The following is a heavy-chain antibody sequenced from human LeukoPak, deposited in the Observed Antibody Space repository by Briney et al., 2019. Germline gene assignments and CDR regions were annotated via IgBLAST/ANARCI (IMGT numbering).Heavy chain of an antibody. V-gene: IGHV3-33*01. CDR2: IWYEGSNK. Sequence: GGSLRLSCAASGFTFSNYGMHWVRQAPGKGLEWVAVIWYEGSNKYYADSVKGRFTISRDNSKNTLYMQMNSLRVEDTAVYYCARAPYYYGSGVYYYYMDVWGKGTTVTVSS. CDR1: GFTFSNYG. J-gene: IGHJ6*03. CDR3: ARAPYYYGSGVYYYYMDV. D-gene: IGHD3-10*01.